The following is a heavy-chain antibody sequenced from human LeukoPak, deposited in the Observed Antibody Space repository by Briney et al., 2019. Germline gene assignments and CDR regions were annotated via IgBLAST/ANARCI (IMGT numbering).Heavy chain of an antibody. Sequence: ASVKVSCKASGGTFSSYAISWVRQAPGQGLEWMGGMNPNSGNTDYAQKFQGRVTMTRNTSKSTAYMELSSLRSEDTAVYYCALLFRGRIAVAGNHWGQGTLVTVSS. D-gene: IGHD6-19*01. CDR3: ALLFRGRIAVAGNH. CDR2: MNPNSGNT. V-gene: IGHV1-8*02. J-gene: IGHJ5*02. CDR1: GGTFSSYA.